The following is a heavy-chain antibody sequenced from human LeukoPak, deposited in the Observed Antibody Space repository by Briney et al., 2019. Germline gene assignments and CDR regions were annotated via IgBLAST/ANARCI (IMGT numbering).Heavy chain of an antibody. Sequence: GTLSLTCAVSGGSIRSSNWWSWVRQAPGKGLEWVANINQDGSEKYFVDSVKGRFTISRDNAKNSLYLQMNSLRVEDTAVYYCAKVAKYYYGSETYYFFEHWGQGTPVTASS. J-gene: IGHJ4*02. CDR1: GSIRSSNW. CDR3: AKVAKYYYGSETYYFFEH. CDR2: INQDGSEK. D-gene: IGHD3-10*01. V-gene: IGHV3-7*01.